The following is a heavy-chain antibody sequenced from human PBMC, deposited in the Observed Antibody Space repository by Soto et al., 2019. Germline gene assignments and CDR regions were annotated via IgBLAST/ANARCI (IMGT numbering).Heavy chain of an antibody. CDR2: ISSSSSYI. V-gene: IGHV3-21*01. CDR3: ARAGTGTVIDY. J-gene: IGHJ4*02. CDR1: GFTFSSYS. Sequence: EVQLVESGGGLVKPGGSLRLSCAASGFTFSSYSMNWVRQAPGKGLEWVSSISSSSSYIYYADSVKGRFTISRDNAKNSLDLQMNSLRAEDTAVYYCARAGTGTVIDYWGQGTLVTVSS. D-gene: IGHD4-17*01.